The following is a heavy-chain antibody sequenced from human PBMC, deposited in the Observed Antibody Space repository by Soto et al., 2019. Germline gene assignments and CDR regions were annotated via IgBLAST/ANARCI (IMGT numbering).Heavy chain of an antibody. D-gene: IGHD1-26*01. V-gene: IGHV1-2*04. Sequence: GASVKVSCKASGYTFTGYYMHWVRQAPGQGLEWMGWINPNSGGTNYAQKFQGWVTMTRDTSISTAYMELSRLRSDDTAVYYCARAPLLAELPDVYYYYGMDVWGQGTTVTVSS. CDR3: ARAPLLAELPDVYYYYGMDV. J-gene: IGHJ6*02. CDR2: INPNSGGT. CDR1: GYTFTGYY.